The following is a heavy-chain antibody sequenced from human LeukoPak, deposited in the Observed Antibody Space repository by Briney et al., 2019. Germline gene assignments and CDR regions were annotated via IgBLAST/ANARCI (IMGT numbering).Heavy chain of an antibody. J-gene: IGHJ3*02. CDR3: AREVGATSAFDI. D-gene: IGHD1-26*01. CDR1: GGTFSSYA. V-gene: IGHV1-69*13. Sequence: SVKVSCKASGGTFSSYAISWVRQAPGQGLEWMGGIIPIFGTANYAQKFQGRVTITADESTSTAYMELSSLRSEDTAVYYCAREVGATSAFDIWGQGTMVTVSS. CDR2: IIPIFGTA.